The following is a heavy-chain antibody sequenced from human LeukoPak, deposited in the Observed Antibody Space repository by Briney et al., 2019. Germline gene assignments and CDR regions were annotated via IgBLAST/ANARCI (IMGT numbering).Heavy chain of an antibody. D-gene: IGHD6-13*01. CDR2: IKDDGSGK. J-gene: IGHJ4*02. CDR1: GFTFSSYE. Sequence: EGSLRLSCAASGFTFSSYEMNWVRQAPGKGLEWVANIKDDGSGKYYVDSLKGRFTISRDNAKNSLYLQMNSLRAEDTAVYYCARVGYSSSWSPSDYWGQGALVTVSS. CDR3: ARVGYSSSWSPSDY. V-gene: IGHV3-7*01.